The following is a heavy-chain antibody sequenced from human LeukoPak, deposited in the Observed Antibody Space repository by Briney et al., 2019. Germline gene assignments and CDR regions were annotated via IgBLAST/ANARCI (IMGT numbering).Heavy chain of an antibody. CDR2: INHSGST. CDR1: GVSFSGYY. V-gene: IGHV4-34*01. Sequence: PSETLSLTCAVYGVSFSGYYWSWIRQPPGKGLEWIGEINHSGSTNYNPSLKSRVTISVDTSKNQFSLKLSSVTAADTAVYYCARGYYDVLTGYSLDYWGQGTLVTVSS. D-gene: IGHD3-9*01. CDR3: ARGYYDVLTGYSLDY. J-gene: IGHJ4*02.